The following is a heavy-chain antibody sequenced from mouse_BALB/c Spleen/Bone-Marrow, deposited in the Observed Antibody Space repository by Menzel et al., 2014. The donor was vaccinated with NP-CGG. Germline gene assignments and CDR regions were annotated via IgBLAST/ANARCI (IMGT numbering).Heavy chain of an antibody. CDR1: CYTFTSYW. CDR2: IDPSNNET. V-gene: IGHV1-74*01. CDR3: ANYYGFWYFDV. J-gene: IGHJ1*01. Sequence: VKLMESGPELVRPGASVKMSCKASCYTFTSYWLHWVKQRPGQGLAWIGMIDPSNNETRLNQKFKDKATLNVDKSSNTAYMQLSSLTSEDSAVYYCANYYGFWYFDVWGAGTTVTVSS. D-gene: IGHD1-2*01.